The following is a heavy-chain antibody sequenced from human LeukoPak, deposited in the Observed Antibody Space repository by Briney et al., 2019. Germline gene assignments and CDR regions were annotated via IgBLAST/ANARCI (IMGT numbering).Heavy chain of an antibody. CDR2: INWNSGRM. D-gene: IGHD6-19*01. CDR3: AKDGQRRAVSVVTYMDV. V-gene: IGHV3-9*01. J-gene: IGHJ6*03. CDR1: GFTFADYA. Sequence: GGSLRLSCAAAGFTFADYAMHWVRQAPGEGLEWVSTINWNSGRMEYADSVKGRFTISRDNAKNSLYLQMNSLRDEDTALYYCAKDGQRRAVSVVTYMDVWGKGTTVTVSS.